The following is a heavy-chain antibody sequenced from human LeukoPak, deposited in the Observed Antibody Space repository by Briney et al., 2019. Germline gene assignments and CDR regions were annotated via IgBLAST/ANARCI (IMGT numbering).Heavy chain of an antibody. Sequence: ASVEVSCKASGYTFNAYYIHWVRQAPGQGLEWMGWINPHSGGTNSTQKFQDRVTMTRDTSISTVYMELSRLRSDDTAVYYCARDRDSYGDYYFFYMDVWGKGTTVAVSS. V-gene: IGHV1-2*02. CDR1: GYTFNAYY. CDR3: ARDRDSYGDYYFFYMDV. D-gene: IGHD5-18*01. CDR2: INPHSGGT. J-gene: IGHJ6*03.